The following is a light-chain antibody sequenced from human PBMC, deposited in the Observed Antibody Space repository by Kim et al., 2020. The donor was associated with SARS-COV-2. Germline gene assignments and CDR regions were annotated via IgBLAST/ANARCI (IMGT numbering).Light chain of an antibody. CDR2: EVS. CDR3: CSYAGSRDV. V-gene: IGLV2-23*02. Sequence: QSALTQSASVSGSPGQSITISCTGTSSDVGTYNLVSWYQQYPGKAPKLMIFEVSMRPSGVSNRFSGSKSGNTASLTISGLQAEDEADYYCCSYAGSRDVFGTGTKVTVL. J-gene: IGLJ1*01. CDR1: SSDVGTYNL.